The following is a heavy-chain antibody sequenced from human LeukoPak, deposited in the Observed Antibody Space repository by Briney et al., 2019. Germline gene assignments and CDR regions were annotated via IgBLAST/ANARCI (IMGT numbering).Heavy chain of an antibody. CDR1: GYSFTRKW. CDR2: IYPGDSDT. V-gene: IGHV5-51*01. J-gene: IGHJ2*01. Sequence: GASLQISCKGSGYSFTRKWIGWVRQMPGQGLERMAIIYPGDSDTRYSPSFQGQVTISADKSINTAYLQWSSLKASDTAMYYCARRVVNNRNWYFDRWGRGTLVTVSS. CDR3: ARRVVNNRNWYFDR. D-gene: IGHD4-23*01.